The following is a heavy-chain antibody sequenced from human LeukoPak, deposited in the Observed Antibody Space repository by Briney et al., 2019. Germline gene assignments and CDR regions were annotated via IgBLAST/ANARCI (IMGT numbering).Heavy chain of an antibody. J-gene: IGHJ4*02. V-gene: IGHV3-7*03. CDR2: IKQDGSEK. CDR3: ARDPRRGYVGY. D-gene: IGHD5-12*01. CDR1: GFTFSSYC. Sequence: GGSMRLSCVASGFTFSSYCISWVRQAPGKGLEWVVNIKQDGSEKYYVDSVKGRFTISRDNAKNSLYLQMNSLRAEDTAVYYCARDPRRGYVGYWGQGTLVTVSS.